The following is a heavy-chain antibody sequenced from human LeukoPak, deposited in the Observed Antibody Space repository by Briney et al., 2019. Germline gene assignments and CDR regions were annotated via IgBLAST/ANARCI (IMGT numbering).Heavy chain of an antibody. CDR2: IYSSGST. CDR1: GGSISSGGYD. J-gene: IGHJ3*02. D-gene: IGHD3-10*01. Sequence: PSETLSLTCTVSGGSISSGGYDWGWLRRRQGKGLEWIVYIYSSGSTYHHRSVRRRLTIAVDTSKNQSSLKLSSATAADTAVYYCARARRVTHLPISAFDIWGQGTMVTVSS. CDR3: ARARRVTHLPISAFDI. V-gene: IGHV4-31*03.